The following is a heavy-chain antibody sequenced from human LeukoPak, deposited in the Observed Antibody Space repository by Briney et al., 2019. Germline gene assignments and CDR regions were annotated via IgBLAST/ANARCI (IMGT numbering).Heavy chain of an antibody. J-gene: IGHJ3*02. CDR3: AKLYDSSGYYLDAFDI. D-gene: IGHD3-22*01. CDR1: GFTLSSYA. V-gene: IGHV3-23*01. Sequence: GGSLRLSCAASGFTLSSYAMSWVRQAPGKGLEWVSAISGSGGSTYYADSVKGRFTISRDNSKNTLYLQMNSLRAEDTAVYYCAKLYDSSGYYLDAFDIWGQGTMVTVSS. CDR2: ISGSGGST.